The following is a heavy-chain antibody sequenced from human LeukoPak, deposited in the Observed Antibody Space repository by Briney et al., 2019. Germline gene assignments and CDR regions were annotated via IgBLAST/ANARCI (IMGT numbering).Heavy chain of an antibody. V-gene: IGHV1-8*01. Sequence: ASVKVSCKASGYTFTSYDINWVRQATGQGLEWVGWMNPNSGNTGYAQKFQGRVTITADESTSTAYMELSSLRSEDTAVYYCARTARPLSYYYDSSGRSRAWTYFQHWGQGTLVTVSS. CDR2: MNPNSGNT. D-gene: IGHD3-22*01. J-gene: IGHJ1*01. CDR1: GYTFTSYD. CDR3: ARTARPLSYYYDSSGRSRAWTYFQH.